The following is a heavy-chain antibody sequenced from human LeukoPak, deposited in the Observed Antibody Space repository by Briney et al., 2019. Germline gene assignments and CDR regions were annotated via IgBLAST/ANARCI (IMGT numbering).Heavy chain of an antibody. D-gene: IGHD6-19*01. CDR3: ATSVAVAGSFDY. Sequence: ASVKVSCKASDYTFTAYYIHWVRQAPGQGLEWMGRIDPNSGDTFYVQKFQGRVTMTRDTSISTAHMDLSGLISDDTAVYYCATSVAVAGSFDYWGQGTLVTVSS. CDR2: IDPNSGDT. V-gene: IGHV1-2*06. J-gene: IGHJ4*02. CDR1: DYTFTAYY.